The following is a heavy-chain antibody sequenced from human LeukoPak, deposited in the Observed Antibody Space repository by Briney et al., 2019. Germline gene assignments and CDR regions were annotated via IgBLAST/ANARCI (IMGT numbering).Heavy chain of an antibody. CDR3: ARDRTIFGVVRAFDI. D-gene: IGHD3-3*01. CDR2: IWYDGSNK. CDR1: GVTLSPYG. Sequence: VQPGMSLRLSCAASGVTLSPYGMHWVRQAPGKGLEWVAVIWYDGSNKYYADSVKGRFTISRDNSKNTLYLQMNSLRAEDTTVYYCARDRTIFGVVRAFDIWGQGTMVTVSS. V-gene: IGHV3-33*08. J-gene: IGHJ3*02.